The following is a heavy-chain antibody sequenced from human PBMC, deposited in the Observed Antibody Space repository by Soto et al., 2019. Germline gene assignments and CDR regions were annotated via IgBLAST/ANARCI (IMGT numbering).Heavy chain of an antibody. Sequence: QVQLVQSGAEVKKPGASVKVSCKASGYTFTSYGISWVRQAPGQGLEWMGWISAYNGNTNYAQKLQGRVTMTTDTSTSTAYMELRSLRSDDTAVYYCARDRRSSSRFLYYYYGMDVWGQGTTVPVSS. CDR3: ARDRRSSSRFLYYYYGMDV. V-gene: IGHV1-18*04. D-gene: IGHD6-6*01. J-gene: IGHJ6*02. CDR1: GYTFTSYG. CDR2: ISAYNGNT.